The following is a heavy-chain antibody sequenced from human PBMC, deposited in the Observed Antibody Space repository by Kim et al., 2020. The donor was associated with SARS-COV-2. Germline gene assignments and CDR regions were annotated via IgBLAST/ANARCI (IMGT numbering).Heavy chain of an antibody. J-gene: IGHJ4*02. V-gene: IGHV3-23*01. D-gene: IGHD2-21*02. CDR3: ANMAVVTAITPPSLDY. CDR2: ISGSGGST. CDR1: GFTFSSYA. Sequence: GGSLRLSCAASGFTFSSYAMSWVRQAPGKGLEWVSAISGSGGSTYYADSVKGRFTISRDNSKNTLYLQMNSLRAEDTAVYYCANMAVVTAITPPSLDYWGQGTLVTVSP.